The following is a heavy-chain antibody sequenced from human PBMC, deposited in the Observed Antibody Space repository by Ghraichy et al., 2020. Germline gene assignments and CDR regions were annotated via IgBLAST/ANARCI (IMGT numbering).Heavy chain of an antibody. Sequence: SETLSLTCAVYVGSFSGYYWSWIRQPPGKGLEWIGEINPTGTTNNNPSLKSRLTLLVDPSKNQFSLQLKSVTAADTAVYYCARRRQTWSAAEGDAFDIWGHGTRVTVSS. CDR3: ARRRQTWSAAEGDAFDI. CDR2: INPTGTT. V-gene: IGHV4-34*01. CDR1: VGSFSGYY. J-gene: IGHJ3*02. D-gene: IGHD5-18*01.